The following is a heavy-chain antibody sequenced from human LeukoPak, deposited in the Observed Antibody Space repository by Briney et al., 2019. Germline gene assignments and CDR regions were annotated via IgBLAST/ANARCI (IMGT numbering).Heavy chain of an antibody. CDR3: ARDTYGSSLDAFDI. J-gene: IGHJ3*02. V-gene: IGHV3-21*01. Sequence: ERSLRLSCAASGFTFSSNSMNWVRQAPGKGLEWVSSISTSSTYIYYADSVKGRFTTSRDNARNSLYLQMNSLRAEDTAIYYCARDTYGSSLDAFDIWGQGTMVTVSS. D-gene: IGHD3-22*01. CDR2: ISTSSTYI. CDR1: GFTFSSNS.